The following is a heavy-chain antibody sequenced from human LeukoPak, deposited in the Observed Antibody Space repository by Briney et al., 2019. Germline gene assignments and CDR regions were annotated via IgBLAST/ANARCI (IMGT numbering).Heavy chain of an antibody. CDR2: IYSGGST. D-gene: IGHD1-26*01. J-gene: IGHJ4*02. Sequence: PGGSLRLSCAASGFTVSSNYMSWVRQAPGKGLEWVSVIYSGGSTYYADPVKGRFTISRDNSKNTLYLQMNSLRAEDTGVYYCVRDGGLSGSYFDYWGQGILVTVSS. V-gene: IGHV3-53*01. CDR3: VRDGGLSGSYFDY. CDR1: GFTVSSNY.